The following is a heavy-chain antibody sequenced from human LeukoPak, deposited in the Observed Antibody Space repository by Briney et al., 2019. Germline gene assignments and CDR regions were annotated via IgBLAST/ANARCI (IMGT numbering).Heavy chain of an antibody. D-gene: IGHD2-2*01. CDR1: GYTFTGYY. CDR3: ARVPSEYIVVVPAAQYNWFDP. CDR2: INPNSGGT. V-gene: IGHV1-2*02. J-gene: IGHJ5*02. Sequence: VASVKVSCKASGYTFTGYYMHWVRQAPGQGLEWMGWINPNSGGTNYAQKFQGRVTMTRDTSISTAYMELSRLRSDDTAVYYCARVPSEYIVVVPAAQYNWFDPWGQGTLVTVSS.